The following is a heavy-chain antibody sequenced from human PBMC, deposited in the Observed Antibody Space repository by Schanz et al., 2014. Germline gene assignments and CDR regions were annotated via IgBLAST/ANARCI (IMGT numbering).Heavy chain of an antibody. CDR3: AKQIHYDILTVTRN. J-gene: IGHJ4*02. D-gene: IGHD3-9*01. Sequence: VQLVESGGGVVQPGGSLRLSCAASGFIFSNYGLHWVRQAPGKGLEWVSGFIVDSGNTYYAGSVKGRFSISRDYSKNTLYLQMSSLRAEDTAVYYCAKQIHYDILTVTRNWGQGTLVTVSS. CDR2: FIVDSGNT. V-gene: IGHV3-NL1*01. CDR1: GFIFSNYG.